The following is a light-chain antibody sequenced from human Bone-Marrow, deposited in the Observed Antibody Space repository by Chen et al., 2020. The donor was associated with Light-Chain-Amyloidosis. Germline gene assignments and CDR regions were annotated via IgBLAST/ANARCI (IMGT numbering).Light chain of an antibody. J-gene: IGLJ1*01. CDR3: AAWDGSLSGYV. CDR1: SSNIGINY. V-gene: IGLV1-47*01. Sequence: QSGLTQRPSASGTHGRRVSNACSGGSSNIGINYVDWYQHFPGAAPNLLIHRNNQRPSGGHDRFSASKSGTSAFLAISGLRAEDEADYYWAAWDGSLSGYVFGTGTKVIVL. CDR2: RNN.